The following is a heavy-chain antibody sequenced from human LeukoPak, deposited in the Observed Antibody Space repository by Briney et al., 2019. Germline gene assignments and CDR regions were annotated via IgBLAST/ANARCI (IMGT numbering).Heavy chain of an antibody. J-gene: IGHJ4*02. V-gene: IGHV3-23*01. CDR1: GFPFRRYA. CDR3: AKVDYWSPENYFDS. Sequence: GGSLRLSCVASGFPFRRYAMTWVRQTPGKGLESVSVITDDEDTYYADSVKGRLTISRDNSQNTVFLQMNSLRVEDTAVYYCAKVDYWSPENYFDSWGQGTLVTVSS. D-gene: IGHD1-1*01. CDR2: ITDDEDT.